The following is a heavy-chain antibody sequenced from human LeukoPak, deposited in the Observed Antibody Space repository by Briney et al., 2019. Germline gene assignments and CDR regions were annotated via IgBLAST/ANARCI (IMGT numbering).Heavy chain of an antibody. J-gene: IGHJ1*01. CDR1: GYTFTIYN. CDR3: ARDSGRDGYNKGLLYFQH. CDR2: MNPNSGGT. V-gene: IGHV1-2*02. D-gene: IGHD5-24*01. Sequence: GASVKVSCKTSGYTFTIYNINWVRQATGQGLEWMGWMNPNSGGTNYAQKFQGRVTMTRDTSISTAYMELSRLRSDDTAVYYCARDSGRDGYNKGLLYFQHWGQGTLVTVSS.